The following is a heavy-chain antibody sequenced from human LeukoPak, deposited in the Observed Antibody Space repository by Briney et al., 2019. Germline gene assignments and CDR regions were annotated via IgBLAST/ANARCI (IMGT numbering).Heavy chain of an antibody. Sequence: SETLSLICTVSGGSISGYYWSWIRQLPGKGLEWIGYIYNSGRTNYNPSLHRRVRRSVDTSRHQFSQKLRSVTAADTAVYYCARGFGEIMRADYYYGGMHVGGQGTTVTVSS. V-gene: IGHV4-59*01. CDR2: IYNSGRT. D-gene: IGHD3-16*01. J-gene: IGHJ6*02. CDR3: ARGFGEIMRADYYYGGMHV. CDR1: GGSISGYY.